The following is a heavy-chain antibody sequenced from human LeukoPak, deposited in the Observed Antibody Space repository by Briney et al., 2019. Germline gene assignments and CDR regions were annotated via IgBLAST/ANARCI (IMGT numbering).Heavy chain of an antibody. D-gene: IGHD2-15*01. J-gene: IGHJ5*02. CDR2: ISYDGSNK. Sequence: PGRSLRLSCAASGFTFSSYGMHWVRQAPGKGLEWVAVISYDGSNKYYADSVKGRFTISRDNSKNTLYLQMNSLRAEDTAVYYCAKGRGFDVYCRAGSCSTFDPWGRGTLVTVSS. CDR3: AKGRGFDVYCRAGSCSTFDP. CDR1: GFTFSSYG. V-gene: IGHV3-30*18.